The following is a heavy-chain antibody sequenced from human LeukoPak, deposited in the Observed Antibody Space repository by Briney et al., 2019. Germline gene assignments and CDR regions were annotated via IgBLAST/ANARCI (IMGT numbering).Heavy chain of an antibody. V-gene: IGHV3-21*06. J-gene: IGHJ4*02. Sequence: GGSLRLSCTTSGLTFSTSGFNWVRQAPGKGLEWVASIGPTGFDRYHADSIRGRFTISRDNANNFLYLQMDSLRAEDTAVYYCATETNGRHYDYWGQGTLLTVSS. D-gene: IGHD1-14*01. CDR2: IGPTGFDR. CDR1: GLTFSTSG. CDR3: ATETNGRHYDY.